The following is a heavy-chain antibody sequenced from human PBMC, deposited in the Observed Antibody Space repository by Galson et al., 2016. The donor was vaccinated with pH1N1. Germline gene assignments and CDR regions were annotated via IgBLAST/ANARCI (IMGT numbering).Heavy chain of an antibody. CDR3: GKEGGIYSGGGYFDH. J-gene: IGHJ1*01. V-gene: IGHV3-23*01. CDR1: GFTFTDYA. D-gene: IGHD6-19*01. Sequence: SLRLSCAVSGFTFTDYAMGWVRQAPGKGLEWVATIHESGVLTYYADSVKGRFTISSDNSRNTVSLQPRSLRTEDTAVYYCGKEGGIYSGGGYFDHWGRGTLVTVSS. CDR2: IHESGVLT.